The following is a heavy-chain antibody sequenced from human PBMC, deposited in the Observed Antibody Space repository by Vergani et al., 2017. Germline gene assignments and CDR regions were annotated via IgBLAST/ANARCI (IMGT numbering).Heavy chain of an antibody. Sequence: QMQLQESGPGLVKASETLSLTCNVSGDSIISRSYYWGWIRQPPGKGLEWIGSIYNSGNGDSSSSLKSRVTISADTSKNQFSLRLTSVTAADTAVCYCASRKYYSDSTSHFRGRYFDVWGRGTLVTVPS. CDR1: GDSIISRSYY. V-gene: IGHV4-39*01. J-gene: IGHJ2*01. D-gene: IGHD3-16*01. CDR2: IYNSGNG. CDR3: ASRKYYSDSTSHFRGRYFDV.